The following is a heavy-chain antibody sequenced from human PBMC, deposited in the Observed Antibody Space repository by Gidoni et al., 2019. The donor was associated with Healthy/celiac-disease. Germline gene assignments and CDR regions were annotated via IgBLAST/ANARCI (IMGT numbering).Heavy chain of an antibody. D-gene: IGHD6-13*01. V-gene: IGHV3-21*01. J-gene: IGHJ2*01. CDR3: ASVGLSSPWSFDL. CDR2: ISSSSSYL. CDR1: GCTFSSYS. Sequence: VQRVEAGGGRVKPGGSMRVACAASGCTFSSYSMNWVRQAPGKGLAWVSSISSSSSYLYSAASVTGRFPISRANAKNSLYLQMISLSASDTAVYYCASVGLSSPWSFDLWGRGPLVTVSS.